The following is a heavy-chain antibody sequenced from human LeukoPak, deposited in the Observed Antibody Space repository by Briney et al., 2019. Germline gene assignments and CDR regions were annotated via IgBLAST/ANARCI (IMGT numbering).Heavy chain of an antibody. CDR3: AKDIGGYEGDYFDH. D-gene: IGHD5-12*01. CDR1: GFIFSTCA. V-gene: IGHV3-23*01. J-gene: IGHJ4*02. Sequence: GGSLRLSCAASGFIFSTCAMSWLRQAPGKGLEWVSGISGGGDSTYYADSVKGRFTISRDNSKNTLYLQMNSLRAEDTAIYYCAKDIGGYEGDYFDHWGQGSQVTVSS. CDR2: ISGGGDST.